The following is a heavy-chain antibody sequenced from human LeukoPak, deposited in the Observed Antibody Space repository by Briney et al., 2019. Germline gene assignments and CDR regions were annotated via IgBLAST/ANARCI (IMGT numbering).Heavy chain of an antibody. CDR3: ARAHIVGATIGAFDM. CDR1: GGTFSSYA. CDR2: IIPIFGTA. Sequence: SVRVSCKASGGTFSSYAISWVRPAPGQGLEWMGGIIPIFGTANYAQKFQRRETITADGSTSTAYMELSSLRSEDTAVYYCARAHIVGATIGAFDMWGKRTLLIVSS. D-gene: IGHD1-26*01. J-gene: IGHJ3*02. V-gene: IGHV1-69*13.